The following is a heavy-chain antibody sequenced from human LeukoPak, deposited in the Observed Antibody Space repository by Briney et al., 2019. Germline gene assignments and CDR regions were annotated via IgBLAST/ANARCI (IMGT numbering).Heavy chain of an antibody. CDR2: ISSSSSTI. V-gene: IGHV3-48*04. Sequence: PGGSLRLSCAASGFTFSSYAIHWVRQAPGKGLEWVSYISSSSSTIYYADSVKGRFTISRDNAKNSLYLQMNSLRAEDTAVYYCARDPAAGTPFGAFDIWGQGTMVTVSS. D-gene: IGHD6-13*01. J-gene: IGHJ3*02. CDR1: GFTFSSYA. CDR3: ARDPAAGTPFGAFDI.